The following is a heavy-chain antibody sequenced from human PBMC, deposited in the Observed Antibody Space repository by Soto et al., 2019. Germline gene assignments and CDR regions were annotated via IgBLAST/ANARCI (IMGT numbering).Heavy chain of an antibody. V-gene: IGHV3-33*01. CDR3: ADGGYCSSTSCYAGGFDY. J-gene: IGHJ4*02. Sequence: QVQLVESGGGVVQPGRSLRLSCAASGFTFSSYGMHWVRQAPGKGLEWVAVIWYDGSNKYYADSVKGRFTISRDNFKNSLYLQMNSLRAEDTAVYYCADGGYCSSTSCYAGGFDYWGQGTLVTVSS. CDR2: IWYDGSNK. D-gene: IGHD2-2*01. CDR1: GFTFSSYG.